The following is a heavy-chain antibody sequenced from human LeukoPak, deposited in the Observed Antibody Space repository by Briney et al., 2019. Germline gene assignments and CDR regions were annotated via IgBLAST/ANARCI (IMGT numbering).Heavy chain of an antibody. CDR1: GGSFSGYY. CDR2: INHSGST. J-gene: IGHJ4*02. V-gene: IGHV4-34*01. Sequence: SETLSLTYAVYGGSFSGYYWSWIRQPPGKGLEWIGEINHSGSTNYNPSLKSRVTISVDTSKNQFSLKLSSVTAADTAVYYCARGVAAAGPHYFDYWGQGTLVTVSS. D-gene: IGHD6-13*01. CDR3: ARGVAAAGPHYFDY.